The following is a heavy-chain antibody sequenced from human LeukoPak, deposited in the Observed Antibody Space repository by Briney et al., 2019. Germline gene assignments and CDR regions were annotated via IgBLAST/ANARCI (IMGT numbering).Heavy chain of an antibody. Sequence: SETLSLTCTVSGYSISSGYYWGWIRQPPGKGLEWIGNIYHSGSTYYNPSLKSRVTISVHTSKNQFSLKLTSVTAADTAVYYCARFSRSWYAIDYWGQGTLVTVSS. D-gene: IGHD6-13*01. CDR1: GYSISSGYY. CDR2: IYHSGST. J-gene: IGHJ4*02. V-gene: IGHV4-38-2*02. CDR3: ARFSRSWYAIDY.